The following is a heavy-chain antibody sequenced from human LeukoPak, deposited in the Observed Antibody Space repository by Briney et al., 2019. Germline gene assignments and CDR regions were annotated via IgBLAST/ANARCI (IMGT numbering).Heavy chain of an antibody. D-gene: IGHD3-22*01. CDR3: AKGVYDYDSSGYSN. J-gene: IGHJ4*02. V-gene: IGHV3-33*06. Sequence: GGSLRLSCAASGFTFSSYGMHWVRQAPGKGLEWVAVIWYDGSNKYYADSVKGRFTISRDNSKNTLSLQMSSLRAEDTAIYYCAKGVYDYDSSGYSNWGQGTQVTVSS. CDR1: GFTFSSYG. CDR2: IWYDGSNK.